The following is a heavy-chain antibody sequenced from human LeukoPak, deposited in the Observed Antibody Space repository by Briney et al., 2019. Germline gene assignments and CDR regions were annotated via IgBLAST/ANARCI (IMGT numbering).Heavy chain of an antibody. D-gene: IGHD3-3*01. CDR1: GGSFSGYY. CDR3: ARGESRLEWYPLRWFDP. J-gene: IGHJ5*02. CDR2: INHSGST. Sequence: PSETLSLTCAVYGGSFSGYYWSWIRQPPGKGLEWIGEINHSGSTNYNPSPKSRVTISVDTSKNQFSLKLSSVTAADTAVYYCARGESRLEWYPLRWFDPWGQGTLVTVSS. V-gene: IGHV4-34*01.